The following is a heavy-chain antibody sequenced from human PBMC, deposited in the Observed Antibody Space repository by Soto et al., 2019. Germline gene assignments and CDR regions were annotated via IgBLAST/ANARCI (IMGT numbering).Heavy chain of an antibody. V-gene: IGHV4-31*03. J-gene: IGHJ4*02. CDR2: IYYSGST. Sequence: PSETLSLTCTVSGGSISSGGYYWSWIRQHPGKGLEWIGYIYYSGSTYYNPSLKSRVTISVDTSKNQFSLKLSSVTAADTAGYYCARKEAAAGYYCDYWGQGTLVTVSS. CDR3: ARKEAAAGYYCDY. CDR1: GGSISSGGYY. D-gene: IGHD6-13*01.